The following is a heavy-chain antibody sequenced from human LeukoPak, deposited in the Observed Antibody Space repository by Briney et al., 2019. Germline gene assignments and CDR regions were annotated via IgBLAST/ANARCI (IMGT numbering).Heavy chain of an antibody. Sequence: PSEALSLTCAVYGGSFSGYYWSWIRQPPGKGLEWIGEINHSGSTNYNPPLKSRVTISVDTSKNQFSLKLSSVTAADTAVYYCARGVGLLWFGELFYYYYMDVWGKGTTVTVSS. CDR2: INHSGST. D-gene: IGHD3-10*01. CDR1: GGSFSGYY. CDR3: ARGVGLLWFGELFYYYYMDV. J-gene: IGHJ6*03. V-gene: IGHV4-34*01.